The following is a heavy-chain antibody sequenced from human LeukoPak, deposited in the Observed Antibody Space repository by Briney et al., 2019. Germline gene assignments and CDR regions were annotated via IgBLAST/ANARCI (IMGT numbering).Heavy chain of an antibody. CDR3: ARVAGYYDSSGYFYY. Sequence: SETLSLTCGVYGGSFNGYYWTWIRQPPGKGLEWIGEINHSGSTNYNPSLKSRVTISVDTSKNQFSLKLSSVTAADTAVYYCARVAGYYDSSGYFYYWGQGTLVTASS. V-gene: IGHV4-34*01. D-gene: IGHD3-22*01. CDR1: GGSFNGYY. J-gene: IGHJ4*02. CDR2: INHSGST.